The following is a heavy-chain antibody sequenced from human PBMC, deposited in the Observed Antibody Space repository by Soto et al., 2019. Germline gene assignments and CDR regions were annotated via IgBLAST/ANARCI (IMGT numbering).Heavy chain of an antibody. CDR3: ARGPRVDTTQRIYYYYYYMDV. J-gene: IGHJ6*03. CDR1: GGSFSGYY. Sequence: QVQLQQWGAGLLKPSETLSLTCAVYGGSFSGYYWSWIRQPPGKGLEWIGEINHSGSTNYNPSLKSRVTLSVDTSKNQFPLRLSSVAAANTAVYYCARGPRVDTTQRIYYYYYYMDVWGKGTTVTVSS. CDR2: INHSGST. V-gene: IGHV4-34*01. D-gene: IGHD5-12*01.